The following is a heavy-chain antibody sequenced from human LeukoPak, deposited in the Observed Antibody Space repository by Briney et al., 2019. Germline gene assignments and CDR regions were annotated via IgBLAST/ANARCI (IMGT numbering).Heavy chain of an antibody. CDR2: ISYDGSNK. J-gene: IGHJ4*02. V-gene: IGHV3-30-3*01. CDR3: ASTASYYYDSSGYIDY. D-gene: IGHD3-22*01. Sequence: GRSLRLSCAASGFTFSSYAMHWVRQAPGKGLEWEAVISYDGSNKYYADSVKGRFTISRDNSKNTLYLQMNSLRAEDTAVYYCASTASYYYDSSGYIDYWGQGTLVTVSS. CDR1: GFTFSSYA.